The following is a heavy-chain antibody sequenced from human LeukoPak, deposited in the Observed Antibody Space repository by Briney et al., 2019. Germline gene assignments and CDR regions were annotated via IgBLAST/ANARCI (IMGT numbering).Heavy chain of an antibody. J-gene: IGHJ3*02. CDR3: ARVDYDILTGYPRAAFDI. CDR2: IIPIFGTA. V-gene: IGHV1-69*13. CDR1: GGTFSSYA. Sequence: SVKVSCKASGGTFSSYAISWVRQAPGQGLEWMGGIIPIFGTANYAQKFQGRVTITADESTSTAYMELSSLRSEDTAVYYCARVDYDILTGYPRAAFDIWGQGTMVTVSS. D-gene: IGHD3-9*01.